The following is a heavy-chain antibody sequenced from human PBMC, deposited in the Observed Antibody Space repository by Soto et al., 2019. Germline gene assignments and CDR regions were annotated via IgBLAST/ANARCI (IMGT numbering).Heavy chain of an antibody. CDR3: ARHAYSSGWYKPPDIDY. V-gene: IGHV4-39*01. D-gene: IGHD6-19*01. CDR1: GGSISSTSYY. CDR2: FYYSGST. Sequence: PSETLSLTCTVSGGSISSTSYYWGWIRQPPGKGLEWIGSFYYSGSTYYNPSLKSRVTISVDTSKNQFSLKLSSVTAADTAVYYCARHAYSSGWYKPPDIDYWGQGTLVTV. J-gene: IGHJ4*02.